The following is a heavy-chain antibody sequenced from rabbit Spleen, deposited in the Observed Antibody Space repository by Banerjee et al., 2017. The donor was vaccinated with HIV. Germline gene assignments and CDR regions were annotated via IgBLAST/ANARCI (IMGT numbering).Heavy chain of an antibody. CDR2: IDSGSSGFT. Sequence: QSLEESGGDLVKPGASLTLTCTASGVSFSSSSYLCWVRQAPGKGLEWIACIDSGSSGFTYFATWAKGRFTCSKTSSTTVTLQMTHLTAADTATYFCARDTSSSFSSYGMDLWGPGTLVTVS. CDR3: ARDTSSSFSSYGMDL. V-gene: IGHV1S40*01. J-gene: IGHJ6*01. CDR1: GVSFSSSSY. D-gene: IGHD1-1*01.